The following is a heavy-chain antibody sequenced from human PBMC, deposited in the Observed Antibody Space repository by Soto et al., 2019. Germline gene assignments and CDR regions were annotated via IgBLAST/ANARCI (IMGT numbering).Heavy chain of an antibody. J-gene: IGHJ6*02. Sequence: VSVKVSCKASGYTFTGYYLHWARQAPGQGLEWMGWINPNSGGTNYAQKFQGRVTMSRDTSISTAYMELSRLRSDDTAVYFCARVGKLGFYYYGMDVWGQGTTVTVSS. CDR1: GYTFTGYY. V-gene: IGHV1-2*02. CDR2: INPNSGGT. CDR3: ARVGKLGFYYYGMDV. D-gene: IGHD6-13*01.